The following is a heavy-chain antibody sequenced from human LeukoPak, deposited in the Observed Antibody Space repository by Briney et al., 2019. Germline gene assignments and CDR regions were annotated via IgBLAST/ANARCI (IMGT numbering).Heavy chain of an antibody. CDR2: IKSKTHGGTT. V-gene: IGHV3-15*01. CDR3: TTWNYDVLTGYSI. Sequence: GGSLRLSCAASGFSFKNVWMSWVRQAPGKGLEWVGRIKSKTHGGTTDYAAAVKGRFTISRDDSKSTLYLQMNSLKTEDTALYYCTTWNYDVLTGYSIWGQGTLVTVSS. CDR1: GFSFKNVW. D-gene: IGHD3-9*01. J-gene: IGHJ4*02.